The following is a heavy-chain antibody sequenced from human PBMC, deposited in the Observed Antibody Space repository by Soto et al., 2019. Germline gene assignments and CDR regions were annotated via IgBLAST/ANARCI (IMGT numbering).Heavy chain of an antibody. D-gene: IGHD2-8*02. CDR2: IDWDDDK. J-gene: IGHJ4*02. V-gene: IGHV2-70*01. CDR1: GFSLSTSGMC. CDR3: ARISPQTGAFDY. Sequence: SGPTLVNPTQTLTLTCTFSGFSLSTSGMCVSLIRQPPGKAMEWLALIDWDDDKYYSTSLKTRLTISKDTSKNQVVLTMTNMDPVDTATYYCARISPQTGAFDYWGQGTLVTVSS.